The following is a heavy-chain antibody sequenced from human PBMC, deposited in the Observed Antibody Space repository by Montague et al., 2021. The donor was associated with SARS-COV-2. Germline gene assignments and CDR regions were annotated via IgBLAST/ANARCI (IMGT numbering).Heavy chain of an antibody. CDR1: GGSIRSHL. CDR3: SRSGGGPMV. CDR2: FDHAGTK. V-gene: IGHV4-59*11. J-gene: IGHJ1*01. Sequence: SETLSLTCTVSGGSIRSHLWSWIRQPPGKGLEWIGYFDHAGTKKSNPSLKTRVTISGDTSKNQFSLRLTSVTTADTAIYYCSRSGGGPMVWGQGTLVTVSS. D-gene: IGHD3-10*01.